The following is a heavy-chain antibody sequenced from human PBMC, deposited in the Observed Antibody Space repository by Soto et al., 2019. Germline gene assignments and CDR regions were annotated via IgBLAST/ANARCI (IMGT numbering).Heavy chain of an antibody. CDR1: GVSISSYY. D-gene: IGHD1-26*01. CDR2: IYYSGST. CDR3: ARDSGWELPYFGYYGMEV. J-gene: IGHJ6*02. V-gene: IGHV4-59*01. Sequence: SETLSLTCNVSGVSISSYYWSWIRQPPGKGLEWIGYIYYSGSTKYNPSLESRVTISVDTSKNQFSLRLRSVTAADTALYYCARDSGWELPYFGYYGMEVWGQGTTVPVS.